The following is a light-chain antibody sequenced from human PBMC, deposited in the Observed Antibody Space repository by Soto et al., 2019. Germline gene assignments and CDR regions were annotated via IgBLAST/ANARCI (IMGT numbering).Light chain of an antibody. CDR3: CSYAGTYTVF. CDR2: GVS. V-gene: IGLV2-11*01. CDR1: SSDVGGYKY. Sequence: QSALTQPASVSGSPGQSITISCTGTSSDVGGYKYVSWYQHHPDKVPKLIIFGVSKRPSGVPDRFSGSKSGNTASLTISGLQAEDEADYFCCSYAGTYTVFFGGGTQLTVL. J-gene: IGLJ7*01.